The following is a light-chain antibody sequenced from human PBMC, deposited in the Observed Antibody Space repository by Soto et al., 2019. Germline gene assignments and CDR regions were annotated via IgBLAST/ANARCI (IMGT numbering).Light chain of an antibody. CDR3: QKYNRAPRT. J-gene: IGKJ1*01. Sequence: DIQMTQSPSSLSASIGDRVTITCRASQDISNYLAWYQQRPGKAPKVLIYAASSLQYGAPSRFSGSGSETDFTLTITSLQPEDVATYYCQKYNRAPRTFGQGTEVEIK. CDR2: AAS. V-gene: IGKV1-27*01. CDR1: QDISNY.